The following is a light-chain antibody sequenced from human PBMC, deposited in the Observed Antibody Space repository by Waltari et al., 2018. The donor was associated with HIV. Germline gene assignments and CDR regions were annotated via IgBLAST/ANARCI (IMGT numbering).Light chain of an antibody. J-gene: IGLJ2*01. V-gene: IGLV2-14*03. CDR2: DVS. Sequence: QSALTQPASVSGSPGKSITISCIGSSSDIGAYNFVSWYQQRPGKAPNLMIYDVSDRPSGSSNRFSGSKSGITASLTISVLQADDEADYYCASYTRSGILLFGGGTRLTVL. CDR1: SSDIGAYNF. CDR3: ASYTRSGILL.